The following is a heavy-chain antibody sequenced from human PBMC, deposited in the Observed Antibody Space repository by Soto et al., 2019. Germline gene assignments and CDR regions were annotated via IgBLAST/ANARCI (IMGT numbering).Heavy chain of an antibody. CDR1: GFTFDDPA. V-gene: IGHV3-9*01. D-gene: IGHD1-26*01. CDR3: VKGDTNWEGALDY. J-gene: IGHJ4*02. Sequence: GGSLRLSCAAFGFTFDDPAMHWVRQAPGKGREWVAAINYNSGSIGYADSVMGRFTISRDNAKNSVYLQMNSLRHEDTALYHCVKGDTNWEGALDYWGQGTRVTVSS. CDR2: INYNSGSI.